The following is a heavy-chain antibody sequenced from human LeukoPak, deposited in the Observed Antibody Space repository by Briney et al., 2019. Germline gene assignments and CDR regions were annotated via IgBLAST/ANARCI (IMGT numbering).Heavy chain of an antibody. CDR2: INPNSGGT. Sequence: ASVKVSCKASGYTFTGYYMHWVRQAPGQGLEWMGWINPNSGGTNYAQKLQGWVTMTRDTSISTAYMELSRLRSDDTAVYYCARDRYSGYDYYYYYGMDVWGQGTTVTVSS. V-gene: IGHV1-2*04. CDR3: ARDRYSGYDYYYYYGMDV. J-gene: IGHJ6*02. D-gene: IGHD5-12*01. CDR1: GYTFTGYY.